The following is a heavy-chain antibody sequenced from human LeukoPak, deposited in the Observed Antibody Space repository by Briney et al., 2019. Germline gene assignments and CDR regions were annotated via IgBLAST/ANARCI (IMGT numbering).Heavy chain of an antibody. CDR2: SRNKENRYST. Sequence: GGSLRLSCAASVFSFSVYYMAWVRQAPGKGLEWVGLSRNKENRYSTEYGASVKGRVTISRDDSKNLMYPEMKSLKSEDTAVYYCVREYFGGYDYWGQGTLVTVSS. V-gene: IGHV3-72*01. CDR3: VREYFGGYDY. D-gene: IGHD2-15*01. CDR1: VFSFSVYY. J-gene: IGHJ4*02.